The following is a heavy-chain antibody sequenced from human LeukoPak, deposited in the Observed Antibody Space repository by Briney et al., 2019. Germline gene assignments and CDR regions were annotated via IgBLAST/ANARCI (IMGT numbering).Heavy chain of an antibody. D-gene: IGHD3-3*01. CDR3: ARAHRYYDFWSGYPDY. CDR2: IIPIFGTA. Sequence: ASVKVSCKASGGTFSSYAISWVRQAPGQGLEWMGRIIPIFGTANYAQKFQGRVTITTDESTSTAYMELSSLRSEDTAVYYCARAHRYYDFWSGYPDYWGQGTLVTVSS. V-gene: IGHV1-69*05. J-gene: IGHJ4*02. CDR1: GGTFSSYA.